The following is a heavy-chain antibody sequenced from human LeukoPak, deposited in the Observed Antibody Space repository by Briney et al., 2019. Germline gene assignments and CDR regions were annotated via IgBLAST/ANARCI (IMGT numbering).Heavy chain of an antibody. Sequence: GASVKVSCKASGYTFTSYGISWVRQAPGQGLEWMGWISAYNGNTNYAQKLQGRVTMTTDTSTSTAYMELRSLRSDDTAVYYCARDRYYDFWSGYGLDYYYYMDVWGKGTTVTVSS. CDR2: ISAYNGNT. V-gene: IGHV1-18*01. D-gene: IGHD3-3*01. CDR3: ARDRYYDFWSGYGLDYYYYMDV. J-gene: IGHJ6*03. CDR1: GYTFTSYG.